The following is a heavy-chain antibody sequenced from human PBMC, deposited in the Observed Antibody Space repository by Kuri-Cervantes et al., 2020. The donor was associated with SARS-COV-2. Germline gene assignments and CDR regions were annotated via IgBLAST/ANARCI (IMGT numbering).Heavy chain of an antibody. J-gene: IGHJ1*01. D-gene: IGHD1-26*01. Sequence: GSLRLSCTVSGGSISSSSYCWGWIRQPPGKGLEWIGSIYYSGSTYYNPSLKSRVTISVDTSKNQFSLKLSSVTAADTAVYYCAREYSGSYYVLGLTEYFQHWGQGTLVTSPQ. V-gene: IGHV4-39*07. CDR1: GGSISSSSYC. CDR3: AREYSGSYYVLGLTEYFQH. CDR2: IYYSGST.